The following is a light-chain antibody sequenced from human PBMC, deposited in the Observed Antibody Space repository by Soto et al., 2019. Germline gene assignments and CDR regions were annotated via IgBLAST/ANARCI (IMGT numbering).Light chain of an antibody. Sequence: DVQMTQSPSSLSASVGDRVVITCRASHTISTDLNWYRQKPGKAPELLVYGPSNLESGVPSRFSGSGSGTEFTLTISSLRPDDFATYFCQQRSITPLTFGGGTKVEIK. CDR2: GPS. V-gene: IGKV1-39*01. J-gene: IGKJ4*01. CDR3: QQRSITPLT. CDR1: HTISTD.